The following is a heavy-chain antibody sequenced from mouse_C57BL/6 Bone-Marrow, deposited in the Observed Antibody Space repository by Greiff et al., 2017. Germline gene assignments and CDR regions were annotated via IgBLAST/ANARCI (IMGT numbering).Heavy chain of an antibody. CDR1: GYTFTSYW. J-gene: IGHJ2*01. D-gene: IGHD1-1*01. V-gene: IGHV1-61*01. Sequence: VQLQQPGAELVRPGSSVKLSCKASGYTFTSYWLDWVKQRPGQGLEWIGNIYPSDSETHYNQKFKDKATLTVDKSSSTAYMQLSSLTSEDSAVYYWARGGSPYYFDDWGQGTTLTGSS. CDR3: ARGGSPYYFDD. CDR2: IYPSDSET.